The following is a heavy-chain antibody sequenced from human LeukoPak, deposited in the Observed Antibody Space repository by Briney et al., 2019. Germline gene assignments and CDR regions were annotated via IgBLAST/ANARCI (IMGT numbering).Heavy chain of an antibody. V-gene: IGHV1-2*02. J-gene: IGHJ4*02. CDR2: INPNSGGT. CDR3: ARDPSVAVAGTIIDY. D-gene: IGHD6-19*01. CDR1: GYTFTGYY. Sequence: GASVTVSFKASGYTFTGYYMHWVRQAPGQGLDWMGWINPNSGGTNYAQKFQGRVTMTRDTSISTAYMELSRLRSDDTAVYYCARDPSVAVAGTIIDYWGQGTLVTVSS.